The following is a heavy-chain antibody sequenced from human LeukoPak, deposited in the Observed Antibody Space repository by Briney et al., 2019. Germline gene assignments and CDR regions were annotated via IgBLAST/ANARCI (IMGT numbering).Heavy chain of an antibody. CDR2: ISGYNGNT. CDR3: ARSRKNYYYYDMDV. J-gene: IGHJ6*02. CDR1: GYTFTSYG. V-gene: IGHV1-18*01. Sequence: ASVKVSCKASGYTFTSYGISWVRQAPGQGLEWMGWISGYNGNTNYAQTLQGRVTMTTDTSTSTAYLALRSLRSDDTAVYYCARSRKNYYYYDMDVWGQGTTVTVSS.